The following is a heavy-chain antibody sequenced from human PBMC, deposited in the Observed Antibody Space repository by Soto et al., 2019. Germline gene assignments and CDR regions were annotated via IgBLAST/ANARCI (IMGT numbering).Heavy chain of an antibody. CDR3: ARDLPGYCSGGSCYSSFDY. Sequence: ASVKVSCKASGYTFTGYYMHWVRQAPGQGLEWMGWINPNSGGTNYAQKFQGWVTMTRDTSISTAYMELSRLRSDDTAVYYCARDLPGYCSGGSCYSSFDYWGQGTLVTVSS. V-gene: IGHV1-2*04. CDR1: GYTFTGYY. CDR2: INPNSGGT. J-gene: IGHJ4*02. D-gene: IGHD2-15*01.